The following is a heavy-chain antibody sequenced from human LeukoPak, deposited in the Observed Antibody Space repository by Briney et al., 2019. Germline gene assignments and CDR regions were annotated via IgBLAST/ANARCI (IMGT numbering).Heavy chain of an antibody. CDR1: GGSISSSSYY. CDR2: FYYSGRT. Sequence: SETLSLTCAVSGGSISSSSYYWGWIRQPPGKGLEWIGRFYYSGRTYYNPSLKSRVTISVDTSKNQFCLKLSSVTAADTAVYYCARVGNWSDPWGQGTLVTVSS. V-gene: IGHV4-39*07. J-gene: IGHJ5*02. CDR3: ARVGNWSDP. D-gene: IGHD3-10*01.